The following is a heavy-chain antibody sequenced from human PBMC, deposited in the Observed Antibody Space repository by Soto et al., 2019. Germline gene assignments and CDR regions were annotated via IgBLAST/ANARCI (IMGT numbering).Heavy chain of an antibody. Sequence: LGGSLRLSCAASGFTFSSYGMHWVRQAPGKGLEWVAVIWYDGSNKYYADSVKGRFTISRDNSKNTLYLQMNSLRAEDTAVYYCARGPYYYDSSGYYFDYWGQGALVTVSS. CDR3: ARGPYYYDSSGYYFDY. CDR1: GFTFSSYG. CDR2: IWYDGSNK. J-gene: IGHJ4*02. V-gene: IGHV3-33*01. D-gene: IGHD3-22*01.